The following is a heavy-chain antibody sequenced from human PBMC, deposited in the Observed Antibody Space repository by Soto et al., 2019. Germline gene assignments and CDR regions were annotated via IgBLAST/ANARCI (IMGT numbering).Heavy chain of an antibody. CDR1: GGTFSSYA. D-gene: IGHD3-22*01. CDR3: ARGLWYYDSSGYYYDAFDI. J-gene: IGHJ3*02. Sequence: SVKVSCKASGGTFSSYAISWVRQAPGQGLEWMGGIIPIFGTANYAQKFQGRVTITADESTSTAYMELSSLRSEDTAVYYCARGLWYYDSSGYYYDAFDIWGQGTMVTVSS. V-gene: IGHV1-69*13. CDR2: IIPIFGTA.